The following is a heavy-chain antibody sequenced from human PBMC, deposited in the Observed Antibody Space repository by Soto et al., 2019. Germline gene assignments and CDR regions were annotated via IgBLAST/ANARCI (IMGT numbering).Heavy chain of an antibody. CDR1: GFTFDDYG. J-gene: IGHJ6*03. CDR3: ARVTATTVTTRYPRVDYYYMDV. D-gene: IGHD4-17*01. CDR2: INWNGGST. V-gene: IGHV3-20*01. Sequence: EVQLVESGGGVVRPGGSLRLSCAASGFTFDDYGMSWVRQAPGKGLEWVSGINWNGGSTGYADSVKGRFTISRDNAKNSLYLQMNSLRAEDTALYHCARVTATTVTTRYPRVDYYYMDVWGKGTTVTVSS.